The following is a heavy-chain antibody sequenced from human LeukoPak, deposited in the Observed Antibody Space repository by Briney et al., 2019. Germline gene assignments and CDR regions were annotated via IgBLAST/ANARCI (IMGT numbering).Heavy chain of an antibody. Sequence: SQTLSLTCTVSGGSISSGDYYWSWIRQPPGKGLEWIGYIYYSGSTYYNPSLKSRVTISLGTSKNQFSLKLSSVTAADTAVYYCARVSFKGNYYYMDVWGKGTTVTVSS. CDR1: GGSISSGDYY. CDR2: IYYSGST. V-gene: IGHV4-30-4*08. CDR3: ARVSFKGNYYYMDV. D-gene: IGHD3-10*01. J-gene: IGHJ6*03.